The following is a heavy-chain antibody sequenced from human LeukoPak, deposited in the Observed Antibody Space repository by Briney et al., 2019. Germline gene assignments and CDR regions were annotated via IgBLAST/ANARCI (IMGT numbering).Heavy chain of an antibody. CDR3: ARHYCSSASCYVDY. D-gene: IGHD2-2*01. CDR2: MYYSGST. J-gene: IGHJ4*02. CDR1: GGSISSSTYY. V-gene: IGHV4-39*01. Sequence: SETLSLTCTVSGGSISSSTYYWGWIRQPPGKGLEWIDMMYYSGSTYYNPSLKSRVTISVDTSKNQFSLKLSSVTAADTAVYYCARHYCSSASCYVDYWGQGTLVTVPS.